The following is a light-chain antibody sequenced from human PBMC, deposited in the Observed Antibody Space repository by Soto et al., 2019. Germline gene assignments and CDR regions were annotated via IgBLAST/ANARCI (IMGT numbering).Light chain of an antibody. CDR2: GTS. J-gene: IGKJ5*01. V-gene: IGKV3-20*01. CDR1: QSVPRSY. CDR3: QQYGSSRIT. Sequence: EIVFTQSPGTLSLSPGERATLSCRASQSVPRSYLAWYQQKPGQAPRLLIYGTSSRATGIPDRFSGSGSGTDFTLTISRLEPEDFAVYYCQQYGSSRITFGQGTRLEIK.